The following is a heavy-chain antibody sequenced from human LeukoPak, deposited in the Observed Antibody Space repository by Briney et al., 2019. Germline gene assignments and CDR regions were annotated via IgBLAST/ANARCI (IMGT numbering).Heavy chain of an antibody. CDR3: AREYCGGDCYSGYYFDY. CDR1: GYTFTSYG. D-gene: IGHD2-21*02. CDR2: IIPIFGTA. Sequence: ASVKVSCKASGYTFTSYGISWVRQAPGQGLEWMGGIIPIFGTANYAQKFQGRVTITADESTSTAYMELSSLRSEDTAVYYCAREYCGGDCYSGYYFDYWGQGTLVTVSS. V-gene: IGHV1-69*13. J-gene: IGHJ4*02.